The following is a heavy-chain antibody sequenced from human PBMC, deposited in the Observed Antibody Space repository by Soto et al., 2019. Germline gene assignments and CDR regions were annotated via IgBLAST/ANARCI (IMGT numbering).Heavy chain of an antibody. CDR2: VKPFKSVT. D-gene: IGHD3-9*01. V-gene: IGHV1-2*02. Sequence: ASVKVSCKTSGYTFTAYQVHWVRQAPGQGLVWMGSVKPFKSVTTVAQKFQGRVTLTGHTTNNTAYTEWRRLTPDDTAVYFCPRAVSPYFDTPGGTWFDPWGQGSLVTVSS. CDR1: GYTFTAYQ. CDR3: PRAVSPYFDTPGGTWFDP. J-gene: IGHJ5*02.